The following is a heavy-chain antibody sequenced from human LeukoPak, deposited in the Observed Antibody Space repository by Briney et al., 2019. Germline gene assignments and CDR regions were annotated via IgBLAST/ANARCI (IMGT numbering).Heavy chain of an antibody. CDR2: IMSKKDGESE. Sequence: GGSLRLSCAASGFTSTNAWMHWVRQAPGKGLEWVGRIMSKKDGESEHYGEPVKGRFTIARDDSKNTLYLQMSSLKTEDTAVYYCARGAPGGNYLGYWGQGTLVTVSS. D-gene: IGHD1-26*01. V-gene: IGHV3-15*01. CDR3: ARGAPGGNYLGY. CDR1: GFTSTNAW. J-gene: IGHJ4*02.